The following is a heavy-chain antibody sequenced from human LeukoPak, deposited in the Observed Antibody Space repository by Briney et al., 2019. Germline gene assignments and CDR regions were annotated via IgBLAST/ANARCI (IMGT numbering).Heavy chain of an antibody. J-gene: IGHJ4*02. CDR3: ARDAGFTYGYGEPYFDY. D-gene: IGHD5-18*01. V-gene: IGHV3-7*01. CDR1: GFTFSSFW. CDR2: VNKGGNEK. Sequence: GGSLRLSCAASGFTFSSFWMNWVRQAPGKGLEWVATVNKGGNEKYYADSVKGRFNIPRDDTNNSLYLQLNSLRVEDTAVYYCARDAGFTYGYGEPYFDYWGQGALVTVSS.